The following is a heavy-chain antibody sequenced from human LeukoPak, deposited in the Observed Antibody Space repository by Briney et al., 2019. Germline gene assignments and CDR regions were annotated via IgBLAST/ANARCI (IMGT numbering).Heavy chain of an antibody. D-gene: IGHD1-26*01. CDR3: TRLVGAND. CDR2: IRNKANSYTT. V-gene: IGHV3-72*01. Sequence: PGGSLRLSCAASGFTFSYHAMGWVRQAPGKGLEWVGRIRNKANSYTTEYAASVQGRFTVSRDDSKNSLYLQMNSMKTEDTAVYYCTRLVGANDWGQGTLVTVSS. CDR1: GFTFSYHA. J-gene: IGHJ4*02.